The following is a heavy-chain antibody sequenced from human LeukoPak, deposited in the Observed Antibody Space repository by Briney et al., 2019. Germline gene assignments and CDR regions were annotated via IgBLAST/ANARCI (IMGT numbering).Heavy chain of an antibody. D-gene: IGHD2-8*02. CDR1: GGSFSGYY. Sequence: PSETLSLTCAVYGGSFSGYYWSWIRQPPGKGPEWIGEINHSGSTNYNPSLKSRVTISVDTSKNQFSLKLSSVTAAGTAVYYCARVRWRCMLLWGQGTLVTVSS. J-gene: IGHJ4*02. V-gene: IGHV4-34*01. CDR2: INHSGST. CDR3: ARVRWRCMLL.